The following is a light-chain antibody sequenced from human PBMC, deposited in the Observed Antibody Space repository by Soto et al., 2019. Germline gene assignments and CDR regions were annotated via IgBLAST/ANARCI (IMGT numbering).Light chain of an antibody. V-gene: IGKV1-39*01. CDR2: AAS. Sequence: DIQMTQSPSSLSASVGDRVTITCRASQSISSYLNWYQQKPGKAPKLLIYAASSLQSGVPSRFSGSGSGTDFTLTISSLQPEDFATYYCQQSYSTPPLTLGGRTKVEIK. CDR3: QQSYSTPPLT. CDR1: QSISSY. J-gene: IGKJ4*01.